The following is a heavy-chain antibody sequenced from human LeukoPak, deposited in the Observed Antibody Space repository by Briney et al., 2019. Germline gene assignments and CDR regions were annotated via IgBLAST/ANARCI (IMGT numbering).Heavy chain of an antibody. V-gene: IGHV3-23*01. J-gene: IGHJ4*02. D-gene: IGHD6-13*01. Sequence: GGSLRLSCAASGFTFNFYAMGWVRQAPGKGLEWVSGIGGSGAGTSYADSVKGRFTISRDNSKNTLYLQMTTLSGDDTAIYYCARQGYNSYWYLDSWGQGTLVTVSS. CDR1: GFTFNFYA. CDR2: IGGSGAGT. CDR3: ARQGYNSYWYLDS.